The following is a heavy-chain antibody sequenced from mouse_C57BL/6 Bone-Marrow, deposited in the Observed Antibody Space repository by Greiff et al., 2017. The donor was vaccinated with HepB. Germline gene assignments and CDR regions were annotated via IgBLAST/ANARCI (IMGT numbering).Heavy chain of an antibody. V-gene: IGHV2-9-1*01. J-gene: IGHJ4*01. CDR1: GFSLTSYA. Sequence: QVQLQQSGPGLVAPSQRLSITCTVSGFSLTSYAISWVRQPPGKGLEWLGVIWTGGGTNYNSALKSRLSISKDNSKSQVFLKMNSLQTDDTARYYCARNNYGSSYDLYAMDYWGQGTSVTVSS. CDR2: IWTGGGT. CDR3: ARNNYGSSYDLYAMDY. D-gene: IGHD1-1*01.